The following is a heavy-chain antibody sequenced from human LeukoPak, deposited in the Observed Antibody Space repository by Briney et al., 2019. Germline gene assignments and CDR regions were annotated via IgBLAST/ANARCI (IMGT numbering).Heavy chain of an antibody. Sequence: ASVKVSCKASGYTFTGYYMHWVRQAPGQGLGWMGWINPNSGGTNYAQKFQGRVTMTRDTSISTAYMELSRLRSDDTAVYYCAREGMSSGYSNWFDPWGQGTLVTVSS. D-gene: IGHD3-22*01. V-gene: IGHV1-2*02. CDR2: INPNSGGT. CDR3: AREGMSSGYSNWFDP. J-gene: IGHJ5*02. CDR1: GYTFTGYY.